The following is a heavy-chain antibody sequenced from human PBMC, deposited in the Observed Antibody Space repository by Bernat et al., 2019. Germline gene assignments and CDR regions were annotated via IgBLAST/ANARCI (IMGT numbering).Heavy chain of an antibody. V-gene: IGHV3-23*01. J-gene: IGHJ6*03. Sequence: EVQLLESGGGLVQPGESLRLSCAASGFTFSSYAMTWVRQAPGKGLEWVSASGGYGGSTYRSKPVQGRFTISRDDAKTTMYLQMKSLRAEAAAVYYCAASLGGNGKFSYYMDVWGKGTTVTVSS. CDR1: GFTFSSYA. CDR2: SGGYGGST. CDR3: AASLGGNGKFSYYMDV.